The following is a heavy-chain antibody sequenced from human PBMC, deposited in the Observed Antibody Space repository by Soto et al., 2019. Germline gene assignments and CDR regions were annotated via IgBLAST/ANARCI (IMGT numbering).Heavy chain of an antibody. CDR1: GYSFTTYW. D-gene: IGHD6-19*01. CDR3: ARTAVSATPSCFDI. Sequence: GESLKISCKGSGYSFTTYWIAWVRQMPGKGPEWMGIIYPGDSDTRYSPSFQGQVTISADKSITTAYLQWSSLKASDTAIYYCARTAVSATPSCFDIWGHGTMVTVSS. V-gene: IGHV5-51*01. J-gene: IGHJ3*02. CDR2: IYPGDSDT.